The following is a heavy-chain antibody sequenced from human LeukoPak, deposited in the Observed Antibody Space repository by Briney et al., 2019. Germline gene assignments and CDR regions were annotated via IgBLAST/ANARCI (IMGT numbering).Heavy chain of an antibody. D-gene: IGHD2-8*02. J-gene: IGHJ3*01. CDR2: ISWNSGSI. CDR3: AKDEFVASDFTGAFDF. V-gene: IGHV3-9*03. Sequence: GRSLRLSCAASRFTFDDYAMHWVRQAPGKGLEWVSGISWNSGSIGYADSVKGRFTISRDNAKNSLYLQMNSLIADDITLYYCAKDEFVASDFTGAFDFGGQGTMVTVSS. CDR1: RFTFDDYA.